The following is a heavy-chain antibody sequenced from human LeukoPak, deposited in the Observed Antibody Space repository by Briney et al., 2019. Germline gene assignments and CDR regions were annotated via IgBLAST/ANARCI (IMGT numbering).Heavy chain of an antibody. CDR2: ISSSGSTI. D-gene: IGHD7-27*01. V-gene: IGHV3-48*03. J-gene: IGHJ4*02. CDR1: GFTFSSYE. Sequence: PGGSLRLSCAASGFTFSSYEMNWVRQAPGKGLEWVSYISSSGSTIYYADSVKGRFTISRDNAKNSQYLQMNSLRAEDTAVYYCARQNWGFDYWGQGTRVTVSS. CDR3: ARQNWGFDY.